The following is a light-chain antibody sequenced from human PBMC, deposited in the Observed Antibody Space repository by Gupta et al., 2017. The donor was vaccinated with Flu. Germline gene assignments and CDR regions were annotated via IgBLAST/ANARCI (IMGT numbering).Light chain of an antibody. CDR1: QDISNY. Sequence: DIQMTQSPSSLSASIGDRVTITCQASQDISNYLNWFQQKPGKAPNLLIYDASNLETGVPSRFSGSGSGTDLTFTISSMKPEDIATYYCQQYESLPWTFGQGTKVEIK. V-gene: IGKV1-33*01. CDR2: DAS. J-gene: IGKJ1*01. CDR3: QQYESLPWT.